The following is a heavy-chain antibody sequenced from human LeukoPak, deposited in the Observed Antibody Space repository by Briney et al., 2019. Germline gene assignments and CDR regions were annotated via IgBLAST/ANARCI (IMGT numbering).Heavy chain of an antibody. D-gene: IGHD4-17*01. Sequence: GGSLRLSCAASGFTFSSYGMHWVRQAPGKGLEWVAVISYDGSNKYYADSVKGRSTISRDNSKSTLYLQMNSLRAEDTAVYYCAKDRAPYGDYINWFDPWGQGTLATVSS. J-gene: IGHJ5*02. V-gene: IGHV3-30*18. CDR2: ISYDGSNK. CDR3: AKDRAPYGDYINWFDP. CDR1: GFTFSSYG.